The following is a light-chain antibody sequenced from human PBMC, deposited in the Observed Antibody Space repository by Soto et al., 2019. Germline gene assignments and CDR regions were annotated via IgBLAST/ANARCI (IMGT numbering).Light chain of an antibody. CDR3: QQYYSYPPT. V-gene: IGKV1-8*01. Sequence: AIRMTQSPSSFSASTGDRVTITCRASQGISSYLAWYQQKPGKAPKLLIYAASTLQSGVPSRFSGSGAGTHFPLTISCLQSEDFATYYCQQYYSYPPTFGQGTKLEIK. CDR2: AAS. J-gene: IGKJ2*01. CDR1: QGISSY.